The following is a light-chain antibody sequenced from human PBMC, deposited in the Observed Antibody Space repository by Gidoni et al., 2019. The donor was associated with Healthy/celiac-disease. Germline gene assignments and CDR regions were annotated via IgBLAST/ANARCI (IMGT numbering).Light chain of an antibody. J-gene: IGKJ2*01. CDR1: QSVLYRSNNKNY. Sequence: DIVMTQSPDSLAVSLGERATINCKSSQSVLYRSNNKNYLAWYHQKPGQPPKLLIYWASTRESGVPDRFSGSGSGTDFTLTISSLQAEDVAVYYCQQYYSTLYTFGQGTKLEIK. V-gene: IGKV4-1*01. CDR3: QQYYSTLYT. CDR2: WAS.